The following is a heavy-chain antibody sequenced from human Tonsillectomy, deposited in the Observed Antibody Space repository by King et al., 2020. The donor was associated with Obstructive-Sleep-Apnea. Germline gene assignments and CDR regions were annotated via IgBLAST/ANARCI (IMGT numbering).Heavy chain of an antibody. V-gene: IGHV3-74*02. CDR2: LNSDGSST. J-gene: IGHJ4*02. CDR1: GFTFSRYW. D-gene: IGHD3-22*01. CDR3: ARAGWYYDSPEPFWD. Sequence: VQLVESGGGLVQPGGSLRLSCAASGFTFSRYWMHWVRQTPGKGLVWVARLNSDGSSTTYADSVKGRFPIASKHAKNTRHPQMNSLRAEDTAVYYCARAGWYYDSPEPFWDWGQGTLVTVSS.